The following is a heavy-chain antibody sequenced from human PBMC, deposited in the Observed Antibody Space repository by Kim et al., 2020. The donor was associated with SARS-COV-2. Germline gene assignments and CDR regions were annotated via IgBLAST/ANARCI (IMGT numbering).Heavy chain of an antibody. J-gene: IGHJ4*02. D-gene: IGHD1-26*01. CDR2: TSHSGSI. CDR1: GDSIISNY. Sequence: SETLSLICTVSGDSIISNYWSWIRQPPGKGLEWIGHTSHSGSINYNPSLKSRATVSIDTSKNQLSLKLSSVTAADTAVYFCARDHRGIVGAFYYWGQGTLVTVSS. CDR3: ARDHRGIVGAFYY. V-gene: IGHV4-59*01.